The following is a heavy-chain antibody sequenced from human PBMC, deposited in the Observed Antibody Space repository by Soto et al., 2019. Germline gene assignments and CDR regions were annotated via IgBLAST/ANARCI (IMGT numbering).Heavy chain of an antibody. Sequence: SETLSLTCTVSGGSLSSGNYFWNWIRQHPGKGLEWIGYISYSGSTYYNQSLKSRLSMSVDTSKNQFSLKLSSVTAADTAVYYFAIMSSSSWSNWFDPWCQGTLVTVSS. CDR3: AIMSSSSWSNWFDP. CDR2: ISYSGST. D-gene: IGHD6-13*01. J-gene: IGHJ5*02. CDR1: GGSLSSGNYF. V-gene: IGHV4-31*03.